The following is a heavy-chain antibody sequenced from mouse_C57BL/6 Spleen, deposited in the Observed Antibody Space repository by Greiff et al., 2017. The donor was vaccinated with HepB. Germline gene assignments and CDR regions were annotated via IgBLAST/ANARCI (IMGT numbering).Heavy chain of an antibody. CDR3: ARDAVHPFDV. J-gene: IGHJ1*03. CDR1: GFTFSDFY. CDR2: SRNKANDYTT. Sequence: EVKLVESGGGLVQSGRSLRLSCATSGFTFSDFYMEWVRQAPGKGLEWIAASRNKANDYTTEYSASVKGRFIVSRDTSQSILYLQMNALRAEDTAIYYCARDAVHPFDVWGTGTTVTVSS. V-gene: IGHV7-1*01.